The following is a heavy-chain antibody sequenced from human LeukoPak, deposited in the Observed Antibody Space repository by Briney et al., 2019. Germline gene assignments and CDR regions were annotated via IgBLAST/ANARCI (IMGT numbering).Heavy chain of an antibody. V-gene: IGHV3-21*01. Sequence: GGSLRLSCAASGFTFRSYSMNWVRQAPGKGLEWVSSISSSSSYIYYADSVKGRFTTSRDNAKNSLFLQTSRLRAEDTAVYYCACITGTTETYWGQGTLVTVSS. D-gene: IGHD1-7*01. J-gene: IGHJ4*02. CDR2: ISSSSSYI. CDR3: ACITGTTETY. CDR1: GFTFRSYS.